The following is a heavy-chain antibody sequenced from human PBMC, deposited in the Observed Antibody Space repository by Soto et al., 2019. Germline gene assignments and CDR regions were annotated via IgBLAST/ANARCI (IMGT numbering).Heavy chain of an antibody. V-gene: IGHV1-18*01. J-gene: IGHJ5*02. CDR1: GYTFTSYG. CDR3: XXXXXXXXHWFDP. CDR2: ISAYNGNT. Sequence: QVQLVQSGAEVKKPGASVKVSCKASGYTFTSYGXSXXXXXXXXXXEWMGRISAYNGNTNYAQKLQGRVTMTTDTXXXXXXXXXXXXXXXXXXXXYXXXXXXXXXHWFDPWGQGTLVTVSS.